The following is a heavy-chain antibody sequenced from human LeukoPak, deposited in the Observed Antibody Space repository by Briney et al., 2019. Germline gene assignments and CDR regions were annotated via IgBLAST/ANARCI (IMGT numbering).Heavy chain of an antibody. V-gene: IGHV3-30*02. CDR1: GFTFSSYG. Sequence: GGSLRLSCAASGFTFSSYGMHWVRQAPGKGLEWVAFIRYDGSNKYYADSVKGRFTISRDNSKNTLYLQMNSLRAEDTAVYYCARDYYDSGGYFDYWGQGTLVPVSS. CDR3: ARDYYDSGGYFDY. D-gene: IGHD3-22*01. J-gene: IGHJ4*02. CDR2: IRYDGSNK.